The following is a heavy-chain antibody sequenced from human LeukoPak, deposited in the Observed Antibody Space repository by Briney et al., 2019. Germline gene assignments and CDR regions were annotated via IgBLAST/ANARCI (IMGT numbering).Heavy chain of an antibody. CDR3: ARDLLDTSGWYGFYFDY. V-gene: IGHV3-30-3*01. CDR2: ISYDGSNK. J-gene: IGHJ4*02. Sequence: GGSLRLSCAASGFTFSNYAIHWVRQAPGKGLEWVAVISYDGSNKYYADSVMGRFTISRDNSKNTLYLQMNSLRVEDTAVYYCARDLLDTSGWYGFYFDYWGQGTLVTVSS. D-gene: IGHD6-19*01. CDR1: GFTFSNYA.